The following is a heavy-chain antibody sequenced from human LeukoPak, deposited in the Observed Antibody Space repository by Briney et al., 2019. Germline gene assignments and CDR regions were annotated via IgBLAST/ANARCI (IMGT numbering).Heavy chain of an antibody. CDR1: GFTFSSYG. Sequence: GRSLRLSCAASGFTFSSYGMHWVRQAPGKGLEWVAVISYDGSNKYYADSVKGRFTISRDNSKNTLYPQMNSLRAEDTAVYYCAKDDGGAMVRGVPDYWGQGTLVTVSS. CDR2: ISYDGSNK. CDR3: AKDDGGAMVRGVPDY. V-gene: IGHV3-30*18. D-gene: IGHD3-10*01. J-gene: IGHJ4*02.